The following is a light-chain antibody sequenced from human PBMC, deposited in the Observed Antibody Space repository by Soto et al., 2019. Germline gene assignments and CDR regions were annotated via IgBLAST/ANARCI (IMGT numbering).Light chain of an antibody. V-gene: IGKV3-11*01. CDR3: QLRSNWPPVT. CDR2: DAS. CDR1: QSVSSY. Sequence: EIVLTQSPATLSLSPGERATLSCRASQSVSSYLAWYQQKPGQAPRLLIYDASNRATGIPARFSGSGSGTDFTLTISSLEPEDFAIYYCQLRSNWPPVTFVGGTKVEIK. J-gene: IGKJ4*01.